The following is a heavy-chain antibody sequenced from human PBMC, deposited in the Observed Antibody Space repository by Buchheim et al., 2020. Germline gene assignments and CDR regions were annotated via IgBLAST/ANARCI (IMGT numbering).Heavy chain of an antibody. D-gene: IGHD2-2*01. V-gene: IGHV3-23*01. CDR1: GFTFSSYA. CDR3: AKDVSLGYCSSTSCYGSYYYYGMDV. Sequence: EVQLLESGGGLVQPGGSLRLSCAASGFTFSSYAMSWVRQAPGKGLEWVSATSGSGGSTYYADSVKGRFTISRDNSKNTLYLQMNSLRAEDTAVYYCAKDVSLGYCSSTSCYGSYYYYGMDVWGQGTT. J-gene: IGHJ6*02. CDR2: TSGSGGST.